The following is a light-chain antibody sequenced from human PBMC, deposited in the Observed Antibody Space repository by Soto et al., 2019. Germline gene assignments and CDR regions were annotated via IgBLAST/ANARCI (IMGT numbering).Light chain of an antibody. J-gene: IGKJ1*01. CDR1: QTISSW. CDR2: NAS. V-gene: IGKV1-5*03. CDR3: QHYNSYSEA. Sequence: DIQMTQSPSTLSGSEGDRVTITCRASQTISSWLAWYQQKPGKAPKLLIYNASTLKSGVPSRFSGSGSGTEFTLTISSLQPDDFATYYCQHYNSYSEAFGQGTKVDIK.